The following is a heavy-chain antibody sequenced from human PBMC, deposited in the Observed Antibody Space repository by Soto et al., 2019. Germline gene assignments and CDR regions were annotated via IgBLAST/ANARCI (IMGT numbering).Heavy chain of an antibody. CDR1: GGTFSSYA. CDR3: ARETQVGAHGPPGY. V-gene: IGHV1-69*01. J-gene: IGHJ4*02. Sequence: QVQLVQSGAEVKKPGSSVKVSCKASGGTFSSYAISWVRQAPGQGLEWMGGIIPIFGTANYAQKFQGRVTITADESTSTGYMELSSLRSEDTAVYYCARETQVGAHGPPGYWGQGTLVTVSS. D-gene: IGHD1-26*01. CDR2: IIPIFGTA.